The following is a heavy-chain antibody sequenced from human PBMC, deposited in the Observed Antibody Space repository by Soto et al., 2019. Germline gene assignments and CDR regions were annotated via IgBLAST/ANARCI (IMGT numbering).Heavy chain of an antibody. CDR3: ARGRIQLWYPFDY. V-gene: IGHV4-59*08. J-gene: IGHJ4*02. D-gene: IGHD5-18*01. Sequence: SETLSLTCTVSGGSISSSSWNWIRQAPGKRLEWIGCIFYTGSTNFNPSLESRVAMSLDTSKNQFSLRLSSVTAADTAVYYCARGRIQLWYPFDYWGQGTLVTVSS. CDR1: GGSISSSS. CDR2: IFYTGST.